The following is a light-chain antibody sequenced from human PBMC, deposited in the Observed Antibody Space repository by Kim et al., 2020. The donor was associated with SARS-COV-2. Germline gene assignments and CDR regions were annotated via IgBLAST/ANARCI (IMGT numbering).Light chain of an antibody. V-gene: IGKV1-5*01. CDR2: DAS. CDR1: QSISNW. CDR3: QQYSTYPRT. Sequence: DIQMTQSPSTLSASVGDRVTITCRASQSISNWLAWYQQKPGKAPKLLIYDASSLESGVPSRFSGSGSGTEFTLTISSLQPDDFATYYCQQYSTYPRTFGQGTKLEI. J-gene: IGKJ2*01.